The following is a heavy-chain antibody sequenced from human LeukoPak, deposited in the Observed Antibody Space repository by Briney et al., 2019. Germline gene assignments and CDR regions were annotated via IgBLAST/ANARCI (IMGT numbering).Heavy chain of an antibody. V-gene: IGHV3-15*01. Sequence: PGGSLRLSCAASGFTFSNAWMSWVRQAPGKGLEWVGRIKSKTDGGTTDYTAPVKGRFTISRDDSKNTLYLQMNSLKTEDTAMYYCTKRWHDYGDSSDYWGQGTLVTVSS. D-gene: IGHD4-17*01. CDR2: IKSKTDGGTT. CDR3: TKRWHDYGDSSDY. CDR1: GFTFSNAW. J-gene: IGHJ4*02.